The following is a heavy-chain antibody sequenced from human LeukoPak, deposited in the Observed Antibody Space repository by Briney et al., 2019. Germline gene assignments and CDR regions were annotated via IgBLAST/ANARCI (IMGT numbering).Heavy chain of an antibody. V-gene: IGHV3-30*02. J-gene: IGHJ4*02. CDR1: GFTFSSYG. CDR2: IRYDGSNK. CDR3: AKDTHNYQGYCSSTSCYG. D-gene: IGHD2-2*01. Sequence: GGSLRLSWAASGFTFSSYGMHWVRQAPGKGLEWVAFIRYDGSNKYYADSVKGRFTISRDNSKNTLYLQMNSLRAEDTAVYYCAKDTHNYQGYCSSTSCYGWGQGTLVTVSS.